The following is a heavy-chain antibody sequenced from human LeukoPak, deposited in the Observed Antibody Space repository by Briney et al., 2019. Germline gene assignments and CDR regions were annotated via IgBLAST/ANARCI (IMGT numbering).Heavy chain of an antibody. CDR1: GFTFSTYA. J-gene: IGHJ4*02. D-gene: IGHD5-18*01. CDR3: AKDTTWIQLWLT. V-gene: IGHV3-23*01. Sequence: PGGSLRLSCAASGFTFSTYAMSWVRQAPGKGLEWVSAISGSGGSTYYAHSVKGRYTISRDNSRNTLFLQMKSLRAEDTAVYYCAKDTTWIQLWLTWGQGTLVTVSS. CDR2: ISGSGGST.